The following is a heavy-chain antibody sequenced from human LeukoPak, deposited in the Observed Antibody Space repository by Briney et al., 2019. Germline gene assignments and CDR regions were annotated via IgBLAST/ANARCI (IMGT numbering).Heavy chain of an antibody. V-gene: IGHV3-7*01. CDR2: IKPDGSEK. D-gene: IGHD5-18*01. CDR1: GFTSSSYW. CDR3: ARDLSGVTGYTYGRGIDY. Sequence: GGSLRLSCAASGFTSSSYWMSWVRQAPGKGLEWVANIKPDGSEKYYVDSVKGRFTISRDNAKNSLYLQMNSLRAEDTAVYYCARDLSGVTGYTYGRGIDYWGQGTLVTVSS. J-gene: IGHJ4*02.